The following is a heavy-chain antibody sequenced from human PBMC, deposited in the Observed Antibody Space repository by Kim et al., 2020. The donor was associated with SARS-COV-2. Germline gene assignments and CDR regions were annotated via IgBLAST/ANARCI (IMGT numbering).Heavy chain of an antibody. Sequence: SETLSLTCTVSGGSISSSSYYWGWIRQPPGKGLEWIGSIYYSGSTYYNPSLKSRVTISVDTSKNQFSLKLSSVTAADTAVYYCARPGMKYQPHDAFDIWGQGTMVTVSS. CDR3: ARPGMKYQPHDAFDI. V-gene: IGHV4-39*01. J-gene: IGHJ3*02. D-gene: IGHD2-2*01. CDR2: IYYSGST. CDR1: GGSISSSSYY.